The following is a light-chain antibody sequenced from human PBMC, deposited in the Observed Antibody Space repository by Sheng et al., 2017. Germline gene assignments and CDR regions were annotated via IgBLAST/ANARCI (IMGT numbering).Light chain of an antibody. J-gene: IGKJ2*01. CDR1: QSISGS. CDR2: KAS. CDR3: QQYYSYSPYT. Sequence: DIQMTQSPSTLFVSVGDRVTITCRASQSISGSLAWYQQKAGKAPKLLLYKASSLQSGVPSRFSGSGSGTEFTLTINSLQPDDFATYYCQQYYSYSPYTFGQGTKLQIK. V-gene: IGKV1-5*03.